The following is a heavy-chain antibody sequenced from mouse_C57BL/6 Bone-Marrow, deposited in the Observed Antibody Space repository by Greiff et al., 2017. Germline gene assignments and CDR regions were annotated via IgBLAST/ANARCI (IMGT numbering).Heavy chain of an antibody. V-gene: IGHV1-54*01. CDR1: GYAFTNYL. Sequence: VQLQESGAELVRPGTSVKVSCKASGYAFTNYLIEWVKQRPGQGLEWIGVINPGRGGTNYNEKFKGKATLTADKSSSTAYMQLSSLTSEDSAVYFCASRTGTGYFDYWGQGTTLTVSS. D-gene: IGHD4-1*01. CDR3: ASRTGTGYFDY. J-gene: IGHJ2*01. CDR2: INPGRGGT.